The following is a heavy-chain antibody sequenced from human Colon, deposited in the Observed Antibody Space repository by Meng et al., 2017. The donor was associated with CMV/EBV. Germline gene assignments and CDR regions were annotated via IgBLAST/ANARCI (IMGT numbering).Heavy chain of an antibody. CDR2: IKYDGSEK. J-gene: IGHJ4*02. CDR1: GFTFSDYW. V-gene: IGHV3-7*01. Sequence: GESLKISCASSGFTFSDYWMSWVRQAPGKGLEWVANIKYDGSEKYYGDSVRGRFTISRDNAENPLLLQIDSLRADDTAVYYCAREDYHFGSGSLFDYWGQGALVTVSS. CDR3: AREDYHFGSGSLFDY. D-gene: IGHD3-10*01.